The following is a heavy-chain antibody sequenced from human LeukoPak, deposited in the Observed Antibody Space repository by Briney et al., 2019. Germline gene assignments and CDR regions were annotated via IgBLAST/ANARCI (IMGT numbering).Heavy chain of an antibody. CDR2: ISSSSSYI. D-gene: IGHD3-22*01. J-gene: IGHJ3*02. V-gene: IGHV3-21*01. CDR3: ARGLTEVVVITTGATDAFDI. Sequence: GGSLRLSCAASGFTFSSYSMNWVRQAPGKGLEWVSSISSSSSYIYYADSVKGRFTISRDNAKNSLYLQMNSLRAEDTAVYYCARGLTEVVVITTGATDAFDIWGQGTMVTVSS. CDR1: GFTFSSYS.